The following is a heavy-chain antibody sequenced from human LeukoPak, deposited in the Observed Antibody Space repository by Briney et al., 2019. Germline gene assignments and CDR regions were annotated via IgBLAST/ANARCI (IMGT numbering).Heavy chain of an antibody. D-gene: IGHD3-10*01. V-gene: IGHV3-23*01. CDR3: AREGSSHDAFDI. CDR2: IVGSGSTT. J-gene: IGHJ3*02. Sequence: GGSLRLSCAASEFTFRSHVMSWVRQAPGKGLEWVSAIVGSGSTTHYADSMKGRFTISRDNSNNTLYLQMNSLRADDTALYYCAREGSSHDAFDIWGQGTMVTVSS. CDR1: EFTFRSHV.